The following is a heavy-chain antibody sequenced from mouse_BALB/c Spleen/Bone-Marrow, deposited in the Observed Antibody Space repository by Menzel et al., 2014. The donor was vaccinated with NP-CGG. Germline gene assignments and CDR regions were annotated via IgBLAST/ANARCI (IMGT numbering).Heavy chain of an antibody. CDR1: GHSITSGYG. J-gene: IGHJ2*01. CDR3: ASWDY. V-gene: IGHV3-1*02. CDR2: IHYSGST. Sequence: EVKLVESGPDLVKPSQSLSLTCTVTGHSITSGYGWHWIRPFPGNKLEWMGYIHYSGSTNYNPSLKSRISITRDTSKNQFFLQLNSVTTEDTATYYCASWDYWGQGTTLTVSS.